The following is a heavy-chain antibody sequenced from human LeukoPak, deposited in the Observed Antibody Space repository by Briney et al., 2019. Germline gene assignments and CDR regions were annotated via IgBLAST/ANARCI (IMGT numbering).Heavy chain of an antibody. CDR2: IYPADSDT. CDR3: ARQSRDGSKTRGYFFDH. CDR1: GYIFTHYW. D-gene: IGHD3-10*01. Sequence: GESLKISCQVSGYIFTHYWIGWVRQMPGKGLESMGIIYPADSDTTYSPSFQGQVTISADKSIDAVYLPWSSLKASDTAMYYCARQSRDGSKTRGYFFDHWGQGTLVTVSS. J-gene: IGHJ5*02. V-gene: IGHV5-51*01.